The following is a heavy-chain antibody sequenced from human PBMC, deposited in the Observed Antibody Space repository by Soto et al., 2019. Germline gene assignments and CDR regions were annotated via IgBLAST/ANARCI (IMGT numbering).Heavy chain of an antibody. CDR1: GFTFSTYA. J-gene: IGHJ4*02. CDR3: ARESEDLTSNFDY. CDR2: ISSTTNYI. Sequence: GGSLRLSCAASGFTFSTYAMNWVRQAPGKGFEWVSSISSTTNYIYYGDSMKGRFTISRDNAKNSLYLEMNSLRAEDTAVYYCARESEDLTSNFDYWGQGTLVTVSS. V-gene: IGHV3-21*06.